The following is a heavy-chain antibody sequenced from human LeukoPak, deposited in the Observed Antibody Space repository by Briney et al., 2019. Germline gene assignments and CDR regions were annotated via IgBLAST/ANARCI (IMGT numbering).Heavy chain of an antibody. CDR2: ISGSGGST. CDR3: AKRGSSYLDY. J-gene: IGHJ4*02. CDR1: GFTLSSYA. Sequence: RGGSLRLSCAASGFTLSSYAMSWVRHAPGEGLEWVSAISGSGGSTYYADSVKGRFTISRDNSKNALYLQMNSLRAEDTAVYYCAKRGSSYLDYWGQGTLVTVSS. V-gene: IGHV3-23*01. D-gene: IGHD6-6*01.